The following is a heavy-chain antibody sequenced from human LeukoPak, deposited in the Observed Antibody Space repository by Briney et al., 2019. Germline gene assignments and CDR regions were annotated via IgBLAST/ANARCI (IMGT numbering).Heavy chain of an antibody. CDR3: AKDFWSGYYPNC. V-gene: IGHV3-23*01. CDR1: GFTFRTSA. D-gene: IGHD3-3*01. Sequence: GGSLRLSCAASGFTFRTSAMSWVRQAPGKGLEWVSGISTGGTGTYYADSVKGRFTISRDNSKNTLYLQMNSLRAEDTAVYYCAKDFWSGYYPNCWGQGTLVTVSS. CDR2: ISTGGTGT. J-gene: IGHJ4*02.